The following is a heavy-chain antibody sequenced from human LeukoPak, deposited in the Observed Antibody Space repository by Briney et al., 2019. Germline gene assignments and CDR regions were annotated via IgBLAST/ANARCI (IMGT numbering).Heavy chain of an antibody. CDR1: GYTFATYG. D-gene: IGHD3-10*01. V-gene: IGHV1-18*01. Sequence: ASVKVSCKASGYTFATYGNSWVRQAPGQGLEWMGWISAYNGNTNYAQKFQGRVTMTTDTSTSTAYLELRSLRSDDTAVYYCARGPPGGFGELAFGYYYGMDVWGQGTTVTVSS. CDR2: ISAYNGNT. J-gene: IGHJ6*02. CDR3: ARGPPGGFGELAFGYYYGMDV.